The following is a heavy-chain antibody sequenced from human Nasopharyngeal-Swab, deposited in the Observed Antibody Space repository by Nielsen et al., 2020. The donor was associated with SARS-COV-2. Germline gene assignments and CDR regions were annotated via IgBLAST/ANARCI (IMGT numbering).Heavy chain of an antibody. CDR3: VRERESSYGMDV. CDR2: IKQGGREN. V-gene: IGHV3-7*01. CDR1: GFTFRNYW. Sequence: GESLKISCAASGFTFRNYWMSWVRQAPGKGLEWVANIKQGGRENHYVDSVKGRFTISRDGAKNSQSLQMNSLRVEDTAVYYCVRERESSYGMDVWGQGTTVTVSS. D-gene: IGHD6-6*01. J-gene: IGHJ6*02.